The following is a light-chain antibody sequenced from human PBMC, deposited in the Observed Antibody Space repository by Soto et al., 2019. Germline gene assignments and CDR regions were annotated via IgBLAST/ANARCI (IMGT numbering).Light chain of an antibody. CDR1: QSVRSSY. CDR3: QQYDNSAPLS. J-gene: IGKJ4*01. CDR2: DGS. Sequence: ESVLTQSSATLSLSPGDRATLSCGASQSVRSSYVAWYQQKAGLAPRLLIYDGSSRASGIPDRFSGSGSGTDFTLTIGRLEPEDFALYYCQQYDNSAPLSFGGGTKV. V-gene: IGKV3D-20*01.